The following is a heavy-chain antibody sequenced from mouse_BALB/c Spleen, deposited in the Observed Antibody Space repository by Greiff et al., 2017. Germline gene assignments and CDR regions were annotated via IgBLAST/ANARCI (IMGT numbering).Heavy chain of an antibody. D-gene: IGHD1-1*02. Sequence: VQLVESGPELVRPGVSVKISCKGSGYTFTDYAMHWVKQSHAKSLEWIGVISTYYGNTNYNQKFKGKATMTVDKSSSTAYMELARLTSEDSAIYYCARRGGMNDYWGQGTTLTVSS. CDR2: ISTYYGNT. CDR3: ARRGGMNDY. J-gene: IGHJ2*01. V-gene: IGHV1-67*01. CDR1: GYTFTDYA.